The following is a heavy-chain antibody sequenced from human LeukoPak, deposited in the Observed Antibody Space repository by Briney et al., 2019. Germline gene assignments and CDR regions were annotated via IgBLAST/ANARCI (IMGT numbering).Heavy chain of an antibody. D-gene: IGHD3-9*01. J-gene: IGHJ5*02. Sequence: GGSLRLSCAASGFTFDDYAMHWVRQAPGKGLEWVSGISWNSGSIGYADSVKGRFTISRDNSKNTLYLQMNSLRAEDTAVYYCAKEENDYDILTGYYNWFDPWGQGTLVTVSS. CDR1: GFTFDDYA. CDR2: ISWNSGSI. V-gene: IGHV3-9*01. CDR3: AKEENDYDILTGYYNWFDP.